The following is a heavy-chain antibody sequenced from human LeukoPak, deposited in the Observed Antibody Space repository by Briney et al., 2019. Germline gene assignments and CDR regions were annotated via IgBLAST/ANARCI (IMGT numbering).Heavy chain of an antibody. CDR2: ISAYNGNT. D-gene: IGHD1-26*01. CDR3: ARDVGMVVGATSSLAFDI. CDR1: GYTFTGYY. J-gene: IGHJ3*02. V-gene: IGHV1-18*04. Sequence: ASVKVSCKASGYTFTGYYMHWVRQAPGQGLEWMGWISAYNGNTNYAQKLQGRVTMTTDTSTSTAYMELRSLRSDDTAVYYCARDVGMVVGATSSLAFDIWGQGTMVTVSS.